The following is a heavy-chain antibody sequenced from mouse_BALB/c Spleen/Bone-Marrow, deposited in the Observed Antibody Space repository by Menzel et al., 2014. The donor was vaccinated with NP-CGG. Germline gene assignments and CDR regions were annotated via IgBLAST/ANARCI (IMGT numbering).Heavy chain of an antibody. D-gene: IGHD4-1*01. J-gene: IGHJ1*01. Sequence: EVHLVESGGGLVQPGGSRKLSCAASGFTFSSFGMHWVRQAPEKGLEWVAYINSGSSITYYADTLKGRFTISRDNPKNTLFLQMTSLRSEDTAIYYCTRSRGNWDDFDVWGAGTTVTISS. V-gene: IGHV5-17*02. CDR3: TRSRGNWDDFDV. CDR1: GFTFSSFG. CDR2: INSGSSIT.